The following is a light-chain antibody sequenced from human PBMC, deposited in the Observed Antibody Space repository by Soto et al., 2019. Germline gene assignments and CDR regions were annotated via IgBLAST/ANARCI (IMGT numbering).Light chain of an antibody. CDR2: EVS. CDR3: NSYTSNSTQV. Sequence: QSALTQPASVSGSPGQSITISCTGTSSDVGGYNYVSWYQQHPGKAPKLMIYEVSNRPSGISNRFSASKSGNTASLTISGLQAEDEADYYCNSYTSNSTQVFGTGTKVTVL. J-gene: IGLJ1*01. V-gene: IGLV2-14*01. CDR1: SSDVGGYNY.